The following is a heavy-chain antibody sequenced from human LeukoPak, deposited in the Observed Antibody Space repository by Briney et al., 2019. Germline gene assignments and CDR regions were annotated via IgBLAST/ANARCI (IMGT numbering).Heavy chain of an antibody. CDR1: GFTFSASY. J-gene: IGHJ6*03. V-gene: IGHV3-11*06. CDR2: ISGDSGDT. D-gene: IGHD3-16*02. CDR3: ARVGDYVWGSYRYYCYYYMDV. Sequence: GGSLRLSCAASGFTFSASYMTWVRQAPGKGLEWLSYISGDSGDTNYADSVKGRFTISRDNAKNSLYLQMNSLRAEDTAVYYCARVGDYVWGSYRYYCYYYMDVWGKGTTVTISS.